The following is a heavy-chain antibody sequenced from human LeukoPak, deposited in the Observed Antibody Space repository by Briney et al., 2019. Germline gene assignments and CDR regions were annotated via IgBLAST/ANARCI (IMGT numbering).Heavy chain of an antibody. D-gene: IGHD6-13*01. V-gene: IGHV3-30-3*01. CDR1: GFTFSSYA. CDR2: ISYDGSNK. Sequence: GGSLRLSCAASGFTFSSYAMHWVRQAPGKGLEWVAVISYDGSNKYYVDSVKGRFTNSRGNSKNTLYLQMNSLRAEDTAVYYCASQYSSTTHDYWGQGTLVTVSS. J-gene: IGHJ4*02. CDR3: ASQYSSTTHDY.